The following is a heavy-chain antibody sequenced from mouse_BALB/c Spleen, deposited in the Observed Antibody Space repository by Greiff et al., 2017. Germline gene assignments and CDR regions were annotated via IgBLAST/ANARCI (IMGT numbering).Heavy chain of an antibody. Sequence: EVMLVESGPGLVKPSQSLSLTCTVTGYSFTSDYVWYWIRQFPGNKLEWMGYISYSGSTSYNPSLKSRISITRDTSKNQFFLQLNSVTTEDTATYCCARGNWYFDGWGAGTTVTVSS. CDR1: GYSFTSDYV. CDR2: ISYSGST. CDR3: ARGNWYFDG. V-gene: IGHV3-2*02. J-gene: IGHJ1*01.